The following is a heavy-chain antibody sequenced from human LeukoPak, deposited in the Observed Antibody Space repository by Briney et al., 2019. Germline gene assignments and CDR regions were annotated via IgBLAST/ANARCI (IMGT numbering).Heavy chain of an antibody. V-gene: IGHV3-30*02. CDR1: GFTFSSYG. Sequence: GGSLRLSCAASGFTFSSYGMHWVRQAPGKGLEWVAFIRYDGSNKYYADSVKGRFTISRDNSKNTLYLQMNSLRAEDTAVYYCAKDLDGYYDFWSGYYHDAFDIWGQGTMVTVSS. CDR2: IRYDGSNK. D-gene: IGHD3-3*01. J-gene: IGHJ3*02. CDR3: AKDLDGYYDFWSGYYHDAFDI.